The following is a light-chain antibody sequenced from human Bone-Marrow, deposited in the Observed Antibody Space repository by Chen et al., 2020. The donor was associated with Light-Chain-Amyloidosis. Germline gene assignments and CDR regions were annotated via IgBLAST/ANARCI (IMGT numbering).Light chain of an antibody. CDR1: DLPTKE. J-gene: IGLJ2*01. Sequence: SYELTQPPSVSVSPGQTARITCSGDDLPTKEAYWYQQKPGQAPVLVIHRDTERPSGISERFSGSKSGTTATLTIRGVQAEDEADYPCQSADSSGNYEVIFGGGTKLTVL. CDR2: RDT. CDR3: QSADSSGNYEVI. V-gene: IGLV3-25*03.